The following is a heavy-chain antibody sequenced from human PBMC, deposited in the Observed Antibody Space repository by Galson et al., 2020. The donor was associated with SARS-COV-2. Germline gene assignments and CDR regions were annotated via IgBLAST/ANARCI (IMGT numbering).Heavy chain of an antibody. D-gene: IGHD1-7*01. Sequence: GESLKIPCAASGFTVSRNYMRWVRQAPGTGLEWVSVLYSGGSTYYADAVKGRFTISRDNSKNTLYLHMNSLRAEDTAVYYCARGNYPKGFDYWGQGTLVTVSS. CDR1: GFTVSRNY. J-gene: IGHJ4*02. CDR2: LYSGGST. CDR3: ARGNYPKGFDY. V-gene: IGHV3-53*01.